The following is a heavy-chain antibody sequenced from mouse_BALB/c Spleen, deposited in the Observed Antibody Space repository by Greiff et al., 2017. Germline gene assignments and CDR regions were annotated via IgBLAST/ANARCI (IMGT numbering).Heavy chain of an antibody. CDR1: GFSLTSYG. V-gene: IGHV2-9*02. D-gene: IGHD2-10*02. CDR3: ARDPYGNEGFDY. CDR2: IWAGGST. Sequence: VKLMESGPGLVAPSQSLSITCTVSGFSLTSYGVHWVRQPPGKGLEWLGVIWAGGSTNYNSALMSRLSISKDNSKSQVFLKMNSLQTDDTAMYYCARDPYGNEGFDYWGQGTTLTVSS. J-gene: IGHJ2*01.